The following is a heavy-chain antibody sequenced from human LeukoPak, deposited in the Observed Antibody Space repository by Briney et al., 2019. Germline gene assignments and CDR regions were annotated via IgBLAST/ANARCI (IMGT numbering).Heavy chain of an antibody. CDR2: ISGSGGST. D-gene: IGHD3-3*01. J-gene: IGHJ3*02. Sequence: PGGSLRLSCAASGFTFSSYAMSWVRQAPGKGLEWVSGISGSGGSTYYADSVKGRFTISRDNSKNTLYLQMNSLRAEDTAVYYCAKLEGGPYYDFWSGGAFDIWGQGTMVTVSS. CDR1: GFTFSSYA. V-gene: IGHV3-23*01. CDR3: AKLEGGPYYDFWSGGAFDI.